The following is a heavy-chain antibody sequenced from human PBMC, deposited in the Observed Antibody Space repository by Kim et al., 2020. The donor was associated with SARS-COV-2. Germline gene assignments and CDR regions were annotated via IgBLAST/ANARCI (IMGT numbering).Heavy chain of an antibody. J-gene: IGHJ4*02. V-gene: IGHV7-4-1*02. CDR2: INTDTGNP. D-gene: IGHD3-16*02. CDR3: ARVIWGTYRYTHY. CDR1: GYTFTNNA. Sequence: ASVKVSCKASGYTFTNNAISWVRQAPGQGLEWMGWINTDTGNPTYAQAFTRRFVFSVDTSVTTAYLQISSLEAEDTALYYCARVIWGTYRYTHYWGQGTLVTVAS.